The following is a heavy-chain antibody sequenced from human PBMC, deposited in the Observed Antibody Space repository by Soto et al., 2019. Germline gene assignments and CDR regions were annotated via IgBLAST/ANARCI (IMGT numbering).Heavy chain of an antibody. Sequence: SETLSLTCAVSGYFMTNGNYWGWIRQSPGKGLEWIGSIYYTGRTYYNPSLKSRVTMSVDTSKNQFSLKLTSVTAADTAVYYCARDRAAVASTFDYWGPGTLVTASS. CDR2: IYYTGRT. J-gene: IGHJ4*02. V-gene: IGHV4-38-2*02. D-gene: IGHD6-13*01. CDR1: GYFMTNGNY. CDR3: ARDRAAVASTFDY.